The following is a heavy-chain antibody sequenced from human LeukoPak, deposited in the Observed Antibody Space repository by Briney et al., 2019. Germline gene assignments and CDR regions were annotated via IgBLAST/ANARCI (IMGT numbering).Heavy chain of an antibody. J-gene: IGHJ4*02. CDR1: GYTFTTYD. Sequence: GASVKVSCKASGYTFTTYDINWLRQAPGQGLEWMGWINPYNGNRYYAKKFQGRFNMTTDTSTSTVYPELQTLTSDDTVIYYCARFQASEFRGFDHWGQGTLITVSS. CDR2: INPYNGNR. V-gene: IGHV1-18*01. D-gene: IGHD3-10*01. CDR3: ARFQASEFRGFDH.